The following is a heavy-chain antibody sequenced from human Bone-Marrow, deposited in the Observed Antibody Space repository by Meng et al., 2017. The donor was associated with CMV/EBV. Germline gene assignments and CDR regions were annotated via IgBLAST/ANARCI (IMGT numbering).Heavy chain of an antibody. Sequence: GEYLKISCAASGFTFSSYAMHWVRQAPGKGLEWVAVISYDGSNKYYADSVKGRFTISRDNSKNTLYLQMNSLRAEDTAVYYCARDPSLVGASWYYYYGMDVWGQGTTVTVSS. J-gene: IGHJ6*02. D-gene: IGHD1-26*01. CDR3: ARDPSLVGASWYYYYGMDV. V-gene: IGHV3-30-3*01. CDR2: ISYDGSNK. CDR1: GFTFSSYA.